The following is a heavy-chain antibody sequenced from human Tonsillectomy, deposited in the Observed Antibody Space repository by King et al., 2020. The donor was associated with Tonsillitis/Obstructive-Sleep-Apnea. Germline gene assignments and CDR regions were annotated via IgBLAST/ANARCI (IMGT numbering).Heavy chain of an antibody. CDR2: ISYDGSKT. D-gene: IGHD3-10*01. Sequence: QLVQSGGGVVQPGRSLRLSCAASEFTFSTYAMHWVRQAPGKGLEWVSVISYDGSKTDYADSVKGRFTISRDISKNTLYLQLSSLRAEDTALSYCARGDNYGSGSYYKSGGYFQHWGLGTLLTVSS. CDR3: ARGDNYGSGSYYKSGGYFQH. V-gene: IGHV3-30*04. CDR1: EFTFSTYA. J-gene: IGHJ1*01.